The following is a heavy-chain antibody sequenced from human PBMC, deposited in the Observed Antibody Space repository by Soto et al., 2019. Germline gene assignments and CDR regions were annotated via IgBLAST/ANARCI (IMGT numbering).Heavy chain of an antibody. J-gene: IGHJ4*02. D-gene: IGHD5-12*01. CDR2: IIPIFGTA. CDR3: ANEMATIRGIDE. CDR1: GGTFSSYA. Sequence: SVKVSCPASGGTFSSYAISWVRQAPGQGLEWMGGIIPIFGTANYAQKFQGRVTITADESTSTAYMELSSLRSEDTAVYYCANEMATIRGIDEWGKGNLVTVYS. V-gene: IGHV1-69*13.